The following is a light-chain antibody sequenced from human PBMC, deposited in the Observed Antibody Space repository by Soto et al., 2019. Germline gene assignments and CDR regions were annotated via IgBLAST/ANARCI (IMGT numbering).Light chain of an antibody. CDR2: RNN. CDR3: GAWGACWSGNV. J-gene: IGLJ1*01. V-gene: IGLV1-47*01. Sequence: QSVLTQPPSASGTPGQRVTISCSGSSSNIGSNYVYWYQQLPGTAPKLLIYRNNQRPSGVPDRFSGSKSCTSASLAISGLRAVVEAEYYCGAWGACWSGNVLGSGTKFTVL. CDR1: SSNIGSNY.